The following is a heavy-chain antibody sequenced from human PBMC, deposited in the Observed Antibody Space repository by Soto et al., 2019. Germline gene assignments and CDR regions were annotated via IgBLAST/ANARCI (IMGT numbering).Heavy chain of an antibody. D-gene: IGHD2-21*01. J-gene: IGHJ6*02. Sequence: RPVGKECTSRGMRYVRKAPGQGLEWMGWISAYNGNTNYAQKLQGGVPMTTDTSTSTAYMELRSLRSDDTAVYYCARKSLWWLYGMDVWGQGTTVTVSS. CDR1: GKECTSRG. V-gene: IGHV1-18*01. CDR3: ARKSLWWLYGMDV. CDR2: ISAYNGNT.